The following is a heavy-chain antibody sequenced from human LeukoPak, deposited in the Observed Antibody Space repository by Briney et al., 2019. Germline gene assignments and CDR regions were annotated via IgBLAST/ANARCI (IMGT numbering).Heavy chain of an antibody. J-gene: IGHJ4*02. CDR1: GVIFSSYA. CDR3: AKTQWKVGATDYFDY. Sequence: PGGSLRLSCAASGVIFSSYAMSWVRQAPGKGLEWVSTISGSGGSTYYADSVKGRFTISRDNSKNTLFLQMDSLRAEDTAVYYCAKTQWKVGATDYFDYWGQGSLVTVSS. V-gene: IGHV3-23*01. CDR2: ISGSGGST. D-gene: IGHD1-26*01.